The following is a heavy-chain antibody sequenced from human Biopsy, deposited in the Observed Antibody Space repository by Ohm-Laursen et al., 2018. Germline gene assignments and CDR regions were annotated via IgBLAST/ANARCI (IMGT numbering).Heavy chain of an antibody. Sequence: VKISCKTPGGTFSNYGVNWVRQAPGQGLEWLGGNIPILGTGNYAQKFQDRVTVAADTSTSTATMELRSLRSYDTAVYYCATKLTGYFHHWGQGTLVIVSS. D-gene: IGHD3-9*01. CDR3: ATKLTGYFHH. V-gene: IGHV1-69*13. CDR2: NIPILGTG. J-gene: IGHJ1*01. CDR1: GGTFSNYG.